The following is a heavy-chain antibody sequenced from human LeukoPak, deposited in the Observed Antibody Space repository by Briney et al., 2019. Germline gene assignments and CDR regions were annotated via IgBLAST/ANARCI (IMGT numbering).Heavy chain of an antibody. D-gene: IGHD3-10*01. CDR1: GFTFSSYW. CDR3: ARLDYGSGSPTVYYYMDV. J-gene: IGHJ6*03. V-gene: IGHV3-7*01. CDR2: IKQDGSEK. Sequence: PGGSLRLSCAASGFTFSSYWMSWVRQAPGKGLEWVANIKQDGSEKYYVDSVKGRFTISRDNAKNSLYLQMNSLRAEDTAVYYCARLDYGSGSPTVYYYMDVWGKGTTVTVSS.